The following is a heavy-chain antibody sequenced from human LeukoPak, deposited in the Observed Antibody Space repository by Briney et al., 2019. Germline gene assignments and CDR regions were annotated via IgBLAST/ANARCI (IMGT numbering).Heavy chain of an antibody. V-gene: IGHV1-2*06. J-gene: IGHJ4*02. CDR3: ARDEGDYYDSSGYAY. D-gene: IGHD3-22*01. CDR2: INPNSGGT. Sequence: GASVKVSCKASGYTFTGYYMHGVRQTPGQGLECMGRINPNSGGTNYAQKFQGRGTMTRDTSISTAYMELSRLRSDDTAVYYCARDEGDYYDSSGYAYWGQGTLVTVSS. CDR1: GYTFTGYY.